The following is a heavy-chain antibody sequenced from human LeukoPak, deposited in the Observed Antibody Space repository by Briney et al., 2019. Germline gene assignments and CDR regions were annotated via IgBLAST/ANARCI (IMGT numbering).Heavy chain of an antibody. D-gene: IGHD1-1*01. V-gene: IGHV3-43*02. CDR2: ISGYGGAI. CDR1: GFTFDDYA. J-gene: IGHJ4*02. Sequence: VGSLRLSCAASGFTFDDYAMHWVRQAPGKGLEWVSLISGYGGAIYYADAVKGRFTVSRDNRKNFLYLQMSSLRTEDTALYYCAKSQALGLETTHMDNWGQGTLVTVSS. CDR3: AKSQALGLETTHMDN.